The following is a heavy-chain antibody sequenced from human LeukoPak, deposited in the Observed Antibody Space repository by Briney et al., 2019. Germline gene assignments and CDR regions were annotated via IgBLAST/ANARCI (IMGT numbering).Heavy chain of an antibody. CDR1: GGSISSGAYY. J-gene: IGHJ4*02. V-gene: IGHV4-31*03. CDR3: ARVLRYFDWSIDY. D-gene: IGHD3-9*01. Sequence: SQTLSLTCTVSGGSISSGAYYWTWIRQHPGKGLEWIGYIYSSGITYYNPSLKSRVTISLDTSKNQFSLKLSSVTAADTAVYHCARVLRYFDWSIDYWGQGTLVTVSS. CDR2: IYSSGIT.